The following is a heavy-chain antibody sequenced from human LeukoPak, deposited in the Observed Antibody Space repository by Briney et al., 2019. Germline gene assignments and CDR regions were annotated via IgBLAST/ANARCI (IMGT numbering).Heavy chain of an antibody. CDR1: GGSISSSSYY. V-gene: IGHV4-30-4*08. CDR3: AREGYYGGNYGY. Sequence: SETLSLTCTVSGGSISSSSYYWGWIRQPPGKGLEWIGYIYYSGSTYYNPSLKSRVTISVDTSKNQFSLKLSSVTAADTAVYYCAREGYYGGNYGYWGQGTLVTVSS. CDR2: IYYSGST. D-gene: IGHD4-23*01. J-gene: IGHJ4*02.